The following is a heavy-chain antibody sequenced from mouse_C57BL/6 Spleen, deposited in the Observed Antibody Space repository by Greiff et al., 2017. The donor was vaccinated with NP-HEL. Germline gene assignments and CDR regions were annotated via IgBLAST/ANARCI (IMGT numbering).Heavy chain of an antibody. J-gene: IGHJ2*01. V-gene: IGHV1-80*01. D-gene: IGHD1-1*01. CDR2: IYPGDGDT. Sequence: VQLQQSGAELVKPGASVKISCKASGYAFSSYWMNWVKQRPGKGLEWIGQIYPGDGDTNYNGKFKGKATLTADKSSSTAYMQLSSLTSEDSAVYFCARSTTVVAYYFDCWGQGTTLTVSS. CDR3: ARSTTVVAYYFDC. CDR1: GYAFSSYW.